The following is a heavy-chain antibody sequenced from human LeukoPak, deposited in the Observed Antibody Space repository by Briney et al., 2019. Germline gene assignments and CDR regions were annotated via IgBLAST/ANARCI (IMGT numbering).Heavy chain of an antibody. V-gene: IGHV3-74*01. D-gene: IGHD1/OR15-1a*01. CDR2: INNDGSYS. CDR3: AIYNWNTAFHY. Sequence: GGSLRLSCAASGFAFSSYWMHWVRQAPGKGLEWVSRINNDGSYSGYADSVKGRFTISRDNAKNTLYLQMNSLRAEDTAVYYCAIYNWNTAFHYWGQGTLVTVSS. J-gene: IGHJ4*02. CDR1: GFAFSSYW.